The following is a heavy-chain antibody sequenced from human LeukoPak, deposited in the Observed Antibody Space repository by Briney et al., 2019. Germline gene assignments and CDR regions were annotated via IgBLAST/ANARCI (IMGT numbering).Heavy chain of an antibody. CDR3: ARAPDGPTPY. J-gene: IGHJ4*02. CDR2: INSDGSST. D-gene: IGHD2-15*01. V-gene: IGHV3-74*01. CDR1: GFTFSNSW. Sequence: GGSLSLSCAASGFTFSNSWMHWVRQAPGKGLVWVSRINSDGSSTSYADSVKGRFTISRDNAKNTLFLQMNSLRAEDTAVYFCARAPDGPTPYWGQGTLVTVSS.